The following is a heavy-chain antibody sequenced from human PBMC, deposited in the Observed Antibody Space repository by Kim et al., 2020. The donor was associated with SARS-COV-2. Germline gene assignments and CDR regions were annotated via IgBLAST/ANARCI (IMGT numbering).Heavy chain of an antibody. D-gene: IGHD3-10*01. CDR3: AREGVVRGKTATPEPFDY. V-gene: IGHV3-33*01. CDR2: IWYDGSNK. Sequence: GGSLRLSCAASGFTFSSYGMHWVRQAPGKGLEWVAVIWYDGSNKYYADSVKGRFTISRDNSKNTLYLQMNSLRAEDTAVYYCAREGVVRGKTATPEPFDYWGQGTLVTVSS. J-gene: IGHJ4*02. CDR1: GFTFSSYG.